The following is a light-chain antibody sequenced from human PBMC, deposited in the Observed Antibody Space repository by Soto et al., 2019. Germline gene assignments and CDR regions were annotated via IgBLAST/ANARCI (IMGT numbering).Light chain of an antibody. Sequence: DIQMTQSLSSLSASVRDRVTITCRASQGISNYLAWYQQKPGKVPKLLIYAASTLQSGVPSRFSGSGSGTDFTLSISSLQPDDVATYYCQKYNSTTWTLGQGTKVEIK. CDR1: QGISNY. CDR3: QKYNSTTWT. CDR2: AAS. J-gene: IGKJ1*01. V-gene: IGKV1-27*01.